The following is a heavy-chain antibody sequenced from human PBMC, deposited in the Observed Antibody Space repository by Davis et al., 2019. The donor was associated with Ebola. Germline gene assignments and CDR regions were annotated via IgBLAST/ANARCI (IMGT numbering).Heavy chain of an antibody. J-gene: IGHJ6*02. Sequence: ASVKVSCKASGYTFTAYYMHWVRQAPGQGLEWMGWINPNSGGTNYAQKFQGRVTMTRDTSISTAYMELSRLRSDDTAVYYCARREVVTAPGVYYYYYGMDVWGQGTTVTVSS. CDR3: ARREVVTAPGVYYYYYGMDV. CDR1: GYTFTAYY. V-gene: IGHV1-2*02. D-gene: IGHD2-21*02. CDR2: INPNSGGT.